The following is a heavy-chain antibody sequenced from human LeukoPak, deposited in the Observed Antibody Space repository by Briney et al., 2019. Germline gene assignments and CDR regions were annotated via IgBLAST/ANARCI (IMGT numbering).Heavy chain of an antibody. J-gene: IGHJ6*03. Sequence: ASVKVSCKASGYTFTSYDINWVRQATGQGLEWMGWMNPNRGNTGYAQKFQGRVTMTRNTSISTAHMELSSLRSEDTAVYYCARVDSRSWYGYYYYYMDVWGKGTTVTVSS. CDR3: ARVDSRSWYGYYYYYMDV. V-gene: IGHV1-8*01. CDR2: MNPNRGNT. D-gene: IGHD6-13*01. CDR1: GYTFTSYD.